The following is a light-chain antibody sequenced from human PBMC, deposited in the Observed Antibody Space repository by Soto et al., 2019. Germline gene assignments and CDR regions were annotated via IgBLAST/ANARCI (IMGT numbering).Light chain of an antibody. V-gene: IGKV3-15*01. CDR2: GPS. CDR3: QQYHRWPPT. J-gene: IGKJ5*01. Sequence: EIVVTQSPATLSVSPGERATLSCRASQSVSGHLAWYQQKPGQAPRLLIYGPSTRATGIPARFSGGGSGTEFTLTISSLQSEDFAVYYGQQYHRWPPTFGQGTRLELK. CDR1: QSVSGH.